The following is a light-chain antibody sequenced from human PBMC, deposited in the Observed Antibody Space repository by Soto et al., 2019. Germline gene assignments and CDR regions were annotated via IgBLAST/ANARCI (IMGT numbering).Light chain of an antibody. CDR2: AAS. CDR3: EQSYSTPRT. Sequence: DIQMTPSPSSLSASVGDRVTITCRARQSISNYLNWYQQNPGKAPKLLIYAASTLQSGVPSRFSGSRSVTDFTLANSSLQPEDFATYYCEQSYSTPRTFGQGTKVEIK. CDR1: QSISNY. J-gene: IGKJ1*01. V-gene: IGKV1-39*01.